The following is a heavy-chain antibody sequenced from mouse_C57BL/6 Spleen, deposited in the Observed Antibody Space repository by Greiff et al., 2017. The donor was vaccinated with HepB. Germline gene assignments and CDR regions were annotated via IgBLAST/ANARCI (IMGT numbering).Heavy chain of an antibody. J-gene: IGHJ4*01. Sequence: EVKLVESGGGLVKPGGSLKLSCAASGFTFSDYGMHWVRQAPEKGLEWVAYISSGSSTIYYADTVKGRFTISRDNTKNTLFLQMTSLRSEDTAMYYCARGLPQYYYAMDYWGQGTSVTVSS. CDR3: ARGLPQYYYAMDY. CDR1: GFTFSDYG. D-gene: IGHD3-1*01. V-gene: IGHV5-17*01. CDR2: ISSGSSTI.